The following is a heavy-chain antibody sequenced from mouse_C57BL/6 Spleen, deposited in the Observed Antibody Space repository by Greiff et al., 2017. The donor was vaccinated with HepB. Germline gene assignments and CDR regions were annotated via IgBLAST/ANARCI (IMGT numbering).Heavy chain of an antibody. J-gene: IGHJ1*03. V-gene: IGHV5-9-1*02. CDR3: TREYYYGSSYEYFDV. Sequence: EVQVVESGEGLVKPGGSLKLSCAASGFTFSSYAMSWVRQTPEKRLEWVAYISSGGDYIYYADTVKGRFTISRDNARNTLYLQMSSLKSEDTAMYYCTREYYYGSSYEYFDVWGTGTTVTVSS. CDR2: ISSGGDYI. D-gene: IGHD1-1*01. CDR1: GFTFSSYA.